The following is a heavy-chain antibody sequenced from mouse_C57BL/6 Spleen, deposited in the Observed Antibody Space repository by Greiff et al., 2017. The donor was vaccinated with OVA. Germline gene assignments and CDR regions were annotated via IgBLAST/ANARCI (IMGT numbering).Heavy chain of an antibody. CDR2: ISGGGGNT. Sequence: EVKLVESGGGLVKPGGSLKLSCAASGFTFSSYTMSWVRQTPEKRLEWLATISGGGGNTYYPDSVKGRFTISRDNAKNTLYLQMSSLRSEDTALYYCARHPGTLDYWGQGTTLTVSS. J-gene: IGHJ2*01. CDR3: ARHPGTLDY. V-gene: IGHV5-9*01. CDR1: GFTFSSYT. D-gene: IGHD4-1*01.